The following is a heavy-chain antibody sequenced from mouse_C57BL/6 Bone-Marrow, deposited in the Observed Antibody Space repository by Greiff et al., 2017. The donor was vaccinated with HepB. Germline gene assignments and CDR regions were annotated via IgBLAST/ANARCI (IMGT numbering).Heavy chain of an antibody. V-gene: IGHV1-5*01. CDR2: IYPGNSDT. Sequence: EVKVVESGTVLARPGASVKMSCKTSGYTFTSYWMHWVKQRPGQGLEWIGAIYPGNSDTSYNQKFKGKAKLTAATSASTAYMELSSLTNEDSAVYYCTKENWDPWFADWGQGTLVTVSA. J-gene: IGHJ3*01. CDR1: GYTFTSYW. CDR3: TKENWDPWFAD. D-gene: IGHD4-1*01.